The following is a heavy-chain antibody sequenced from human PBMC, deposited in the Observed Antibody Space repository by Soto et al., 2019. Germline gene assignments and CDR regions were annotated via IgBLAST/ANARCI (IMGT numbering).Heavy chain of an antibody. CDR2: ISNSGST. V-gene: IGHV4-61*08. D-gene: IGHD3-3*01. Sequence: KTSETLSLTCSVSGGSVSSGVYYWSWIRQSPGKGLELIGYISNSGSTNYNPSLTSRVAISLDRSRNQFSLKLTSVTAADTAVYYCARLRIKHFGVVTGHYFDYWGRGTLVTVSS. CDR1: GGSVSSGVYY. CDR3: ARLRIKHFGVVTGHYFDY. J-gene: IGHJ4*02.